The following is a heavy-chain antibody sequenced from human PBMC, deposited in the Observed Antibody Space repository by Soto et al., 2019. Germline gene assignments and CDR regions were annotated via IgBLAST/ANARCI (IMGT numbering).Heavy chain of an antibody. Sequence: GGSLRLSCAASGFTFSSYAMSWVRQAPGKGLEWVSAISGSGGSTYYADSVKGRFTISRDNSKNTLYLQMNSLRAEDTAVYYCAKVIQSRITIFGVVIFPLDVWGKGTTVTVSS. CDR2: ISGSGGST. D-gene: IGHD3-3*01. J-gene: IGHJ6*04. CDR3: AKVIQSRITIFGVVIFPLDV. CDR1: GFTFSSYA. V-gene: IGHV3-23*01.